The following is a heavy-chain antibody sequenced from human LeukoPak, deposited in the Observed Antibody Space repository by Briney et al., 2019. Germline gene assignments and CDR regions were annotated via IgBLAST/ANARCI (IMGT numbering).Heavy chain of an antibody. J-gene: IGHJ5*02. CDR2: IYHSGST. Sequence: SETLSLTCTVSGYSISSGYYWGWIRQPPGKGLEWIGSIYHSGSTYCNPSLKSRVTISVDTSKNQFSLKLSSVTAADTAVYYCARDKNGFDPWGQGTLVTVSS. CDR1: GYSISSGYY. CDR3: ARDKNGFDP. V-gene: IGHV4-38-2*02.